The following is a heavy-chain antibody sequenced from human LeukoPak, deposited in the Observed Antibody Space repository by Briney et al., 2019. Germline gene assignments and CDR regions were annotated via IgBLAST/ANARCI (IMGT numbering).Heavy chain of an antibody. D-gene: IGHD3-9*01. Sequence: PGGSLRLSCAASGFTFSNAWMSWVRQAPGKGLEWVGRIKSKTDGGTTDYAAPVKGRFTISRDDPKNTLYLQMNSLKTEDTAVYYCTTAPLRYFDWFFDYWGQGTLVTVSS. CDR3: TTAPLRYFDWFFDY. V-gene: IGHV3-15*01. CDR1: GFTFSNAW. J-gene: IGHJ4*02. CDR2: IKSKTDGGTT.